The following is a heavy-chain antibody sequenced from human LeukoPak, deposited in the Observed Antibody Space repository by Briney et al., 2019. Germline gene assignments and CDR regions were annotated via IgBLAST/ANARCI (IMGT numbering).Heavy chain of an antibody. CDR3: ARGTTQYSISAIDS. J-gene: IGHJ4*02. CDR2: IKANSGDT. D-gene: IGHD6-13*01. Sequence: ASVKVSCKASGYTFTDYYMHWVRQAPGQGLECMGWIKANSGDTNYAQKFQGRVTMTRDTSISTAYMELSRLRSDDTAVYFCARGTTQYSISAIDSWGQRSLVTVS. V-gene: IGHV1-2*02. CDR1: GYTFTDYY.